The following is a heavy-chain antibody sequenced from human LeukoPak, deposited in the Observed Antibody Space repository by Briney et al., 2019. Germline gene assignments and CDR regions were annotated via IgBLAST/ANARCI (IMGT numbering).Heavy chain of an antibody. CDR3: AKPLIGGYSDDSTDFDY. V-gene: IGHV3-23*01. Sequence: TGGSLRLSCAASGFTFSSYAMSWVRQAPGKGLEWVSAISGSGGSTYYADSVKGRFTICRDNSKNTLYLQMNSLRAEDTAVYYCAKPLIGGYSDDSTDFDYWGQGTLVTVSS. J-gene: IGHJ4*02. CDR2: ISGSGGST. CDR1: GFTFSSYA. D-gene: IGHD2-21*01.